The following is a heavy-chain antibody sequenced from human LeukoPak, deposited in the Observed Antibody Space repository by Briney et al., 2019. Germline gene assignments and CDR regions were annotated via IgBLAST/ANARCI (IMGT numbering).Heavy chain of an antibody. D-gene: IGHD6-13*01. Sequence: PGGSLRLSCAASGFNISDFWMTWVRQAPGKGLEWVANIKEDGTEKHLIDSVKGRFTISRDNTKNLLYLQMNSLRAEDTAVYYCARGSSPFDYWGQGTLVTVSS. CDR1: GFNISDFW. CDR3: ARGSSPFDY. V-gene: IGHV3-7*01. CDR2: IKEDGTEK. J-gene: IGHJ4*02.